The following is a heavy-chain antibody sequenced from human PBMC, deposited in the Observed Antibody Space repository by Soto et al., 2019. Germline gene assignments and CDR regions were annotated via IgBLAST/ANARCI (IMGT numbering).Heavy chain of an antibody. CDR1: GGTFSSYA. V-gene: IGHV1-69*13. J-gene: IGHJ6*02. Sequence: GASVKVSCKASGGTFSSYAISWVRQAPGQGLEWMGGIIPIFGTANYAQKFQGRVTITADESTSAAYMELSSLRSEDTAVYYCAGNKYSSGWTTGYYYYGMDVWGQGTTVTVSS. CDR2: IIPIFGTA. D-gene: IGHD6-19*01. CDR3: AGNKYSSGWTTGYYYYGMDV.